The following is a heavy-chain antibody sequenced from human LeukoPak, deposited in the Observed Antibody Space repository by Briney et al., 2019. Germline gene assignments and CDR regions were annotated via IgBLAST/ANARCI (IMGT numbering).Heavy chain of an antibody. CDR3: AKALVGATHYYYYMDV. D-gene: IGHD1-26*01. V-gene: IGHV3-23*01. CDR1: GFTFSSYA. J-gene: IGHJ6*03. Sequence: GGSLRLSCAASGFTFSSYAMSWVRQAPGKGLEWVSAIRGSGGSTYYANSVKGRFTISRDNSKNTLYLQMNSLRAEDTAVYYCAKALVGATHYYYYMDVWGKGTTVTVSS. CDR2: IRGSGGST.